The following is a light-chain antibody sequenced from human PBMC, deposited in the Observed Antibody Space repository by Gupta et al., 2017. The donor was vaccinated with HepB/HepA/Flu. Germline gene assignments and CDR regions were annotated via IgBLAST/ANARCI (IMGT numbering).Light chain of an antibody. CDR1: QSILYSSNSKNY. CDR2: WAS. V-gene: IGKV4-1*01. J-gene: IGKJ2*01. CDR3: QQYYGSPYT. Sequence: DIVMTQSPDALAVSLGERATINCKSSQSILYSSNSKNYLAWYQRKPGQPPKLLIYWASTRESGVPDRFSGSGSGTDFTLTISSLQAEDVAVYYCQQYYGSPYTFGQGTKLEIK.